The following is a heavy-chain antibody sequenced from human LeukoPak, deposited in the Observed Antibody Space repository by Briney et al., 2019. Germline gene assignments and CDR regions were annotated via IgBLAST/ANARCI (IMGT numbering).Heavy chain of an antibody. CDR3: ARDGNSGYNSDYYYGMDV. Sequence: PGRSLRLSCAASGFPFSSFAMHWVRQAPGKGLEWVALISYDGSNEYYSDSVKGRFTISRDNSKNTLDLQMNSLRAEDTAVYYCARDGNSGYNSDYYYGMDVWGEGTTVTVSS. CDR2: ISYDGSNE. J-gene: IGHJ6*04. D-gene: IGHD5-12*01. CDR1: GFPFSSFA. V-gene: IGHV3-30*04.